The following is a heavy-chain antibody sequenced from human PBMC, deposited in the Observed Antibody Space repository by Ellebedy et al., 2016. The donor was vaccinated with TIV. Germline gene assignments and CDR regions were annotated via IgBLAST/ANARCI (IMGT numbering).Heavy chain of an antibody. CDR1: GYSISSGYY. V-gene: IGHV4-38-2*02. J-gene: IGHJ6*02. CDR3: ARTDLRYGMDV. CDR2: IYHSGST. D-gene: IGHD3/OR15-3a*01. Sequence: SETLSLXCTVSGYSISSGYYWGWIRPPPGKGLEWIGSIYHSGSTYYNPSLKSRVTISVDTSKKQFSLKLSSVTAADTAVYYCARTDLRYGMDVWGQGTTVTVSS.